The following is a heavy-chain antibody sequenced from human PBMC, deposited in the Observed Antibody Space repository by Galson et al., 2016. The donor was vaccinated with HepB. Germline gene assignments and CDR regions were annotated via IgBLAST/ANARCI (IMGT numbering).Heavy chain of an antibody. Sequence: CAISGDSVSRTGAAWNWIRLSPSRGLEWLGRTYYWSEFSNEYAVSVKSLITFNPDTSKNEVSLLLSSVTPEDTAMYYCARGRDNAFDICGQGTMITVSS. CDR3: ARGRDNAFDI. CDR2: TYYWSEFSN. CDR1: GDSVSRTGAA. J-gene: IGHJ3*02. V-gene: IGHV6-1*01.